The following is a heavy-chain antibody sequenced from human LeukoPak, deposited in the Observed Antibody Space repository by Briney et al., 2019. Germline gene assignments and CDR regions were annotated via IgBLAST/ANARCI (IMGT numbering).Heavy chain of an antibody. CDR3: AKPIDVDTASPGDY. D-gene: IGHD5-18*01. Sequence: GGSLRLSCPASGFTFDDYSMHWVRHAPGKGLEWVSLISGDGGSTYYAESVKGRFTISRDNSKNSLYLQMNSLKTEDTALYYCAKPIDVDTASPGDYWGQGTLVTVSS. J-gene: IGHJ4*02. V-gene: IGHV3-43*02. CDR1: GFTFDDYS. CDR2: ISGDGGST.